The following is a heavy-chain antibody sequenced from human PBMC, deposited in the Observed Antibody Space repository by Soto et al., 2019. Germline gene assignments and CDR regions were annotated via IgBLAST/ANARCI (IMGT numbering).Heavy chain of an antibody. J-gene: IGHJ4*02. V-gene: IGHV4-39*01. D-gene: IGHD1-26*01. CDR2: INYSGGT. CDR1: GGSISSSSYY. CDR3: ARRTTSRAYIRVIDY. Sequence: QLLLQESGPGLVKPSETLSLICTVSGGSISSSSYYWDWIRQPPGKGLEWIGGINYSGGTYYTPSLKRRVSILIDTSKKQFSLKLSSVTAADTAVYYCARRTTSRAYIRVIDYWGQGTLVTVSS.